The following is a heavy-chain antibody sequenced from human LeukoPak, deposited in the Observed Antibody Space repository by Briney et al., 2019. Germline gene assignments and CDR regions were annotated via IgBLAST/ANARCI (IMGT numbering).Heavy chain of an antibody. CDR3: AGDRGITITKDFDY. V-gene: IGHV1-24*01. CDR2: YDPEEGGI. D-gene: IGHD1-1*01. Sequence: ASVKVSCKVSGSTLAESSIHWLRQAPGKGLEWMGGYDPEEGGIIYAQKFLDRVTMTEDTSTTTAYMEVSSLRSEDTAVYFCAGDRGITITKDFDYWGQGTLVTVS. J-gene: IGHJ4*02. CDR1: GSTLAESS.